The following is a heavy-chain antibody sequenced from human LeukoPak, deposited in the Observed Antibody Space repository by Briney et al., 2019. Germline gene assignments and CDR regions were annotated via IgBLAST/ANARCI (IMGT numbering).Heavy chain of an antibody. D-gene: IGHD1-7*01. Sequence: GGSLRLSCAASGFTFSSYWMSWVRQAPGQGLEWVANINQDGSAEYYVDSVKGRFTISRDNSKNTLYLQMNSLRAEDTAVYYCAKGNWNYWFDYWGQGTLVTVSS. V-gene: IGHV3-7*03. J-gene: IGHJ4*02. CDR3: AKGNWNYWFDY. CDR1: GFTFSSYW. CDR2: INQDGSAE.